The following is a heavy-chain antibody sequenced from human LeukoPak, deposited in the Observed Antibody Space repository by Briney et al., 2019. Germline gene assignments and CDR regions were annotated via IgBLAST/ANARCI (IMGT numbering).Heavy chain of an antibody. CDR2: ISWNSGSI. D-gene: IGHD3-16*02. Sequence: GRSLRLSCAASGFTFDDYAMHWVRQAPGKGLEWVSGISWNSGSIGYADSVKGRFTISRDNAKNSLYLQMNSLRAEDTAVYYCARDGNDYVWGSYRRYYMDVWGKGTTVTVSS. CDR3: ARDGNDYVWGSYRRYYMDV. J-gene: IGHJ6*03. CDR1: GFTFDDYA. V-gene: IGHV3-9*01.